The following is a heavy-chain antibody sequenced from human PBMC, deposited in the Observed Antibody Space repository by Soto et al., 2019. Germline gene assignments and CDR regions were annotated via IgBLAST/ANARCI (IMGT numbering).Heavy chain of an antibody. D-gene: IGHD3-3*01. J-gene: IGHJ6*02. CDR3: ANVASYYDFWSGYYPSDYYYGMDV. V-gene: IGHV3-30*18. Sequence: QVQLVESGGGVVQPGRSLRLSCAASGFTFSSYGMHWVRQAPGKGLEWVAVISYDGSNKYYADSVEGRLTISRDNSKNTLHLQMNSLRAEDTAVYYCANVASYYDFWSGYYPSDYYYGMDVWGQGTTVTVSS. CDR2: ISYDGSNK. CDR1: GFTFSSYG.